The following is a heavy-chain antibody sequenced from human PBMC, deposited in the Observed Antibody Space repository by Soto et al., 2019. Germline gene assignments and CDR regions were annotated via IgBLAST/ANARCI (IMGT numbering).Heavy chain of an antibody. Sequence: PGGSLRLSCAASGFTFSNAWMSWVRQAPGKGLEWVGRIKSKTDGGTTDYAAPVKGRFTISRDDSKNTLYLQMNSLKTEDTAVYYCTTGGGIAAAEYYYYYMDVWGKGTTVTVSS. D-gene: IGHD6-13*01. CDR1: GFTFSNAW. V-gene: IGHV3-15*01. J-gene: IGHJ6*03. CDR3: TTGGGIAAAEYYYYYMDV. CDR2: IKSKTDGGTT.